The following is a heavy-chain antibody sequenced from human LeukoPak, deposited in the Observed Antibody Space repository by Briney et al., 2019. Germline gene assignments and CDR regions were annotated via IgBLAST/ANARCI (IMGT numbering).Heavy chain of an antibody. D-gene: IGHD6-13*01. J-gene: IGHJ4*02. CDR2: IIPIFGIA. CDR1: GGTFSSYA. V-gene: IGHV1-69*04. CDR3: ARDTVAAACNALGFDY. Sequence: GASVTVTCKASGGTFSSYAISWVRQAPGQGLEWMGRIIPIFGIANYAQKFQGRVTITADKSTSTAYMELSSLRAEDTAVYYCARDTVAAACNALGFDYWGRGTLVTVSS.